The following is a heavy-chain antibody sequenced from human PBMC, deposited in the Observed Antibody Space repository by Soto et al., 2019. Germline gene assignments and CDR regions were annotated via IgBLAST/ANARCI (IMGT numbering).Heavy chain of an antibody. Sequence: GGSLRLSCAASGFTFDDYAMHWVRQAPGKGLEWVSGISWNSGSIGYADSVKGRFTISRDNAKNSLYLQMNSLRAEDTALYYCAKESSDVLRYFDWLFLSDNWFDPWGQGTLVTVSS. CDR1: GFTFDDYA. CDR2: ISWNSGSI. D-gene: IGHD3-9*01. J-gene: IGHJ5*02. V-gene: IGHV3-9*01. CDR3: AKESSDVLRYFDWLFLSDNWFDP.